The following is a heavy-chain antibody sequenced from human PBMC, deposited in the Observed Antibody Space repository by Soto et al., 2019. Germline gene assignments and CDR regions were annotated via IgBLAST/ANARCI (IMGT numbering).Heavy chain of an antibody. CDR3: ARAGVNTIFGVVNVDY. D-gene: IGHD3-3*01. V-gene: IGHV4-59*01. Sequence: WILKTTGKGLEWIGYIYYSGSTNYNPSLKSRVTISVDTSKNQFSLKLSSVTAADTAVYYCARAGVNTIFGVVNVDYWGQGTPVTVSS. J-gene: IGHJ4*02. CDR2: IYYSGST.